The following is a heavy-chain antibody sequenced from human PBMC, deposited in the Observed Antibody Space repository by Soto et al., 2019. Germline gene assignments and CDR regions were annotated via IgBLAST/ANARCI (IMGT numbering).Heavy chain of an antibody. D-gene: IGHD3-10*01. V-gene: IGHV3-11*05. J-gene: IGHJ6*02. CDR2: ISSSSSYT. Sequence: GGSLRLSCAASGFTFSDYYMSWIRQAPGRGLEWVSYISSSSSYTNYADSVKGRFTISRDNAKNSLYLQMNSLRAEDTAVYYCARGDPPLWFGEGGQGTTVTVSS. CDR3: ARGDPPLWFGE. CDR1: GFTFSDYY.